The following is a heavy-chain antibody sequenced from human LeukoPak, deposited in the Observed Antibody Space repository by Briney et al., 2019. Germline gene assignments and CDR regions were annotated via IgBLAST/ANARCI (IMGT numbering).Heavy chain of an antibody. CDR2: IYYSGST. Sequence: PSETLSLTCTVSGGSISSSTYYWGWIGQPPGKGLEWIGSIYYSGSTPYNPSLKSRVTMSVDTSKNQFSLKLSSVTAADTAVYYCARVALTMIVPNNWFDPWGQGTLVTVSS. CDR1: GGSISSSTYY. CDR3: ARVALTMIVPNNWFDP. J-gene: IGHJ5*02. D-gene: IGHD3-22*01. V-gene: IGHV4-39*07.